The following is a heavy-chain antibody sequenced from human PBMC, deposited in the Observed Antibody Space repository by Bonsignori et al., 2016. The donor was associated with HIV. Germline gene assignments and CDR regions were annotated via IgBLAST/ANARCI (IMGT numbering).Heavy chain of an antibody. CDR2: INHSGST. V-gene: IGHV4-34*01. Sequence: QVQLQQWGAGLLKPSETLSLTCAVYGGSFSGYYWSWIRQPPGKGAGVGLGEINHSGSTNYNPSLKSRVTISVDTSKNQFSLKLSSVTAADTAVYYCARGTERITIFGVGNPKQINPYYYYYGMDVWDQGP. J-gene: IGHJ6*02. CDR3: ARGTERITIFGVGNPKQINPYYYYYGMDV. D-gene: IGHD3-3*01. CDR1: GGSFSGYY.